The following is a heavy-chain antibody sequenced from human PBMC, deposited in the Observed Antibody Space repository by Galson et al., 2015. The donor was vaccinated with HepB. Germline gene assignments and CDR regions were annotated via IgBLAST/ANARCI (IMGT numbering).Heavy chain of an antibody. D-gene: IGHD6-19*01. CDR2: ISYDGSNK. CDR1: GFTLSNYG. CDR3: SKDPDLYSGLAGTMAGFDY. Sequence: SLRLSCAASGFTLSNYGMHWVRQAPGKGLEWVAVISYDGSNKYYADSVKGRFTISRDNSKNTLYLQMNSLRDEATSLYYCSKDPDLYSGLAGTMAGFDYWGQGTLVTVSS. J-gene: IGHJ4*02. V-gene: IGHV3-30*18.